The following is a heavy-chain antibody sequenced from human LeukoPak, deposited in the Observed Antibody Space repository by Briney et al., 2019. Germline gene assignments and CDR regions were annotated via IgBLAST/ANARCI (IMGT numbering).Heavy chain of an antibody. J-gene: IGHJ6*03. Sequence: GGSLRLSCAASGFTFSSYSMNWVRQAPGKGLEWVASISSTSTFIYSADSVKGRFTISRDTAKNSLFLQMNSLRAEDTAIYYCARDYFDSSDYPQTYYYYYMDVWGKGTTVTVSS. V-gene: IGHV3-21*01. D-gene: IGHD3-22*01. CDR3: ARDYFDSSDYPQTYYYYYMDV. CDR2: ISSTSTFI. CDR1: GFTFSSYS.